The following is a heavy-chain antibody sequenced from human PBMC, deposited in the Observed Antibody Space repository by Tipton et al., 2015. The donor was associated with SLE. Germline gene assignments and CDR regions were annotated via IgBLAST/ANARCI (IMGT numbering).Heavy chain of an antibody. D-gene: IGHD3-22*01. CDR2: IFYSGTT. Sequence: TLSLTCTVSGGSISSTTYYWGWIRQSPGKGLEWIGSIFYSGTTYYSPSLKSRVTISVDTSKNQFSLKLSSVTAADTAVYYCARDRDYFYHSSGFDYWGQGTLVTISS. CDR3: ARDRDYFYHSSGFDY. V-gene: IGHV4-39*07. J-gene: IGHJ4*02. CDR1: GGSISSTTYY.